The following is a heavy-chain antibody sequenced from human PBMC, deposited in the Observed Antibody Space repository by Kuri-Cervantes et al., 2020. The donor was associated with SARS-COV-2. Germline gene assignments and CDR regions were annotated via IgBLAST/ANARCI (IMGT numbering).Heavy chain of an antibody. CDR2: INPSGGST. Sequence: ASVKVSCKASGYTFTSYYMHWVRQAPGQGLEWMGIINPSGGSTSYVQKFQGRVTMTRDTSTSTVYMELSSLRYEDTAVYYCARDAAVVINTNWFDPWGQGTLVTVSS. CDR1: GYTFTSYY. V-gene: IGHV1-46*01. D-gene: IGHD3-22*01. CDR3: ARDAAVVINTNWFDP. J-gene: IGHJ5*02.